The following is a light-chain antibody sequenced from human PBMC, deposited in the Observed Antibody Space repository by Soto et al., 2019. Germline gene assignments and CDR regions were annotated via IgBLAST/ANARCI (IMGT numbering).Light chain of an antibody. V-gene: IGKV1-5*01. Sequence: DIQLTQSPSTLSASVGDSVTITCRASQSISTWLAWYQQKAGKAPKLLIYDASTLESGVPSRFSGSGSGTEFTLTISSLQPDDFATYHCQQFEIYSFGQGTKVEIK. CDR2: DAS. CDR1: QSISTW. CDR3: QQFEIYS. J-gene: IGKJ2*01.